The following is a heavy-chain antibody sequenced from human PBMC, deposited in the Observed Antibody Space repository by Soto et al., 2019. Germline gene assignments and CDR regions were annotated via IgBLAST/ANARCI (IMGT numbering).Heavy chain of an antibody. Sequence: TSETLSLTCAVYGGSLSGYYWSWIRQSPGKGLEWIGEINHRGSSDYNPSLKSRVTISIDASKNHVSLELTSVTAADTAVYYCARSDNRNSLYGVDVWGQGTAVTVSS. CDR1: GGSLSGYY. D-gene: IGHD1-7*01. J-gene: IGHJ6*02. V-gene: IGHV4-34*01. CDR3: ARSDNRNSLYGVDV. CDR2: INHRGSS.